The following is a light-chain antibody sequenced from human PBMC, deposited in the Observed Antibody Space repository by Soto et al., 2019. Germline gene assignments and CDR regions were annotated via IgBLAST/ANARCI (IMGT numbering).Light chain of an antibody. Sequence: ETVLTQSPGTLSLSPGETATLSCRASQSVSSNYLVWYQQKPGQAPRLLIFGASSRATGIPDRFSGSGSGTDFTLTISRLQPEDVAVYYCQQYGPSPAITLGQGTRLEIK. CDR2: GAS. V-gene: IGKV3-20*01. CDR3: QQYGPSPAIT. CDR1: QSVSSNY. J-gene: IGKJ5*01.